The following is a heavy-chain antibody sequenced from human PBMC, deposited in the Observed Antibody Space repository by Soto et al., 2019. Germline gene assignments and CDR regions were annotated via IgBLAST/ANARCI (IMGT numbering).Heavy chain of an antibody. V-gene: IGHV3-23*01. Sequence: EVQLLESGGGLVQPGGSLRLSCAASGFTFSSYAMSWVRQAPGKGLEWVSAISGSGGTTYYADSVKGRFTFSRDNSKNTLYLQMNSLRAEDTAVYYCAKTANGWFRAFDIWGQGTMVTFSS. CDR1: GFTFSSYA. J-gene: IGHJ3*02. D-gene: IGHD6-19*01. CDR3: AKTANGWFRAFDI. CDR2: ISGSGGTT.